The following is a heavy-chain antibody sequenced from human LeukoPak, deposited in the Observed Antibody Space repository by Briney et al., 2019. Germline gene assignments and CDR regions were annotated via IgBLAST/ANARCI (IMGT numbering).Heavy chain of an antibody. D-gene: IGHD6-13*01. CDR3: ARTTEAHSWQTRYYSYYMDV. CDR1: GGSFSGYD. Sequence: SETLSLTCAVYGGSFSGYDCSWIRHPPGKGREWIGEINHSGSTNYNPSLKSRVTISVDTSKNQFSLKLSSVTAADTAVYYCARTTEAHSWQTRYYSYYMDVWGKGTTVTISS. V-gene: IGHV4-34*01. J-gene: IGHJ6*03. CDR2: INHSGST.